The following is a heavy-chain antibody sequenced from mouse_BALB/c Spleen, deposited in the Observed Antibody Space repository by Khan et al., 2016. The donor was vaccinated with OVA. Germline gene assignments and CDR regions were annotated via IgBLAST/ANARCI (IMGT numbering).Heavy chain of an antibody. CDR3: ARLLITFDY. V-gene: IGHV1S81*02. Sequence: QVQLQQPGAELVNPGASVNLSCKASGYTLTSYWMHWVKQRPGQGLEWIGEINPSNGRTNYNEKFKSKATLTVDKSSSTAYMQLSSPTSEDFSVYYCARLLITFDYWGQGTTLTVSS. CDR1: GYTLTSYW. CDR2: INPSNGRT. J-gene: IGHJ2*01. D-gene: IGHD2-1*01.